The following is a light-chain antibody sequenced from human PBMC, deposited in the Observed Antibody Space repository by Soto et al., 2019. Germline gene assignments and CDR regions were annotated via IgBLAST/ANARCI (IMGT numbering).Light chain of an antibody. CDR3: QQYNSYPLT. CDR1: QGIRSW. V-gene: IGKV1D-16*01. CDR2: ATS. Sequence: DIQMTQSPSSLSASVGDRVTITCRASQGIRSWLAWYQQKPEKAPKPLIYATSSLQSGVPSRFSGSGSGTDFTLTISSLQPEDFATYYCQQYNSYPLTFGGGTKVDI. J-gene: IGKJ4*01.